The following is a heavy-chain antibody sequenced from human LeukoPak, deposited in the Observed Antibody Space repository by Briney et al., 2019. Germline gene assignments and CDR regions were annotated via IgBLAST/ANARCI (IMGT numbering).Heavy chain of an antibody. CDR1: GYTFTGYY. CDR3: ARGGSYGSGSSCDPFDY. CDR2: INPNSGGT. V-gene: IGHV1-2*04. D-gene: IGHD3-10*01. Sequence: ASVKVSCKASGYTFTGYYLRWVRQAPGQGLEWMGWINPNSGGTNYAQKFQGWVTMTRDTSTSTAYMELSRLRSDDTAVYYCARGGSYGSGSSCDPFDYWGQGTLVTVSS. J-gene: IGHJ4*02.